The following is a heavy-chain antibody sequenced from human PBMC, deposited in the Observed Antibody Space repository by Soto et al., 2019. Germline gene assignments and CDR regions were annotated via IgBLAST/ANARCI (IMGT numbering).Heavy chain of an antibody. V-gene: IGHV4-59*01. J-gene: IGHJ4*02. CDR3: ARHATNPDDFWSGYHFDY. Sequence: KTSETLSLTCTVSGGSISSYYWSWIRQPPGKGLEWIGYIYYSGSTNYNPSLKSRVTISVDTSKNQFSLKLSSVTAADTAVYYCARHATNPDDFWSGYHFDYWGQGTLVTVSS. CDR2: IYYSGST. D-gene: IGHD3-3*01. CDR1: GGSISSYY.